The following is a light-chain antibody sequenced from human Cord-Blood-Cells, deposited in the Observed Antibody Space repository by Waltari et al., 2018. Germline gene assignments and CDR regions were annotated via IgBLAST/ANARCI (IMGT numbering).Light chain of an antibody. CDR1: QSIGRR. Sequence: DIQMTQSPSTLSASVGDRVTITCRASQSIGRRLAWYQQKPGKAPKILIYKAASLESGVPSRFSGSVYWTEYTDTISRLEPDGFATYDGEQYKSYSWKFGQGPKVEIK. CDR3: EQYKSYSWK. CDR2: KAA. J-gene: IGKJ1*01. V-gene: IGKV1-5*03.